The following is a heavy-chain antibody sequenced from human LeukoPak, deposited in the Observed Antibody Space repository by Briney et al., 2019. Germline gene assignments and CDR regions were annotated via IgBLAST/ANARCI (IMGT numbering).Heavy chain of an antibody. J-gene: IGHJ6*02. CDR3: ARYGYSYGMDV. Sequence: GGSLRLSCAASGFTFNNYAMNWVRQAPGKGLEWVSVIYSGGSTYYADSVKGRFTISRDNSKNTLYLQMNSLRAEDTAVYYCARYGYSYGMDVWGQGTTVTVS. D-gene: IGHD6-13*01. V-gene: IGHV3-66*01. CDR2: IYSGGST. CDR1: GFTFNNYA.